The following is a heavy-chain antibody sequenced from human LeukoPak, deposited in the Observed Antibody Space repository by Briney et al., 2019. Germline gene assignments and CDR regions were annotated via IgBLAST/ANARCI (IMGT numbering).Heavy chain of an antibody. D-gene: IGHD3-10*01. V-gene: IGHV3-23*01. CDR2: ICGSGGST. CDR3: AKDLHYGSGSYYYFDY. CDR1: GFTFSSYA. J-gene: IGHJ4*02. Sequence: GGSLRLSCAASGFTFSSYAMSWVRQAPGKGLEWVSAICGSGGSTYYADSVKGRFTISRDNSKNTLYLQMNSLRAEDTAVYYCAKDLHYGSGSYYYFDYWGQGTLVTVSS.